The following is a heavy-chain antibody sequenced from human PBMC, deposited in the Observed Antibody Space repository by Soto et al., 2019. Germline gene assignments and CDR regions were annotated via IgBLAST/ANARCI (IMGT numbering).Heavy chain of an antibody. D-gene: IGHD2-15*01. V-gene: IGHV4-31*03. Sequence: QVQLQESGPGLVKPSQTLSLTCTVSGDSVSNGGYYCNCIRQYPGKGLEWIGYISYTGSTSYNPSLESRLTISADLCSSQYSLRLRAVAAADTGLDEGARGVGATPYFEYWGQGALVTISS. CDR2: ISYTGST. CDR3: ARGVGATPYFEY. CDR1: GDSVSNGGYY. J-gene: IGHJ4*02.